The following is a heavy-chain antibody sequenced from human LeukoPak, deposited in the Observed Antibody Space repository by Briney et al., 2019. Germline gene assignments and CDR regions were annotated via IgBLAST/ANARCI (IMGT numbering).Heavy chain of an antibody. CDR3: ARNLIPEQLVLNF. CDR2: IYTSGST. Sequence: SETLSLTCTVSGGSISSGSYYWSWIRQPAGKGLEWIGRIYTSGSTNYNPSLKSRVTISVDTSKNQFSLNLKSVTPEDTAVYYCARNLIPEQLVLNFWGQGILVTVSS. CDR1: GGSISSGSYY. D-gene: IGHD6-13*01. J-gene: IGHJ4*02. V-gene: IGHV4-61*02.